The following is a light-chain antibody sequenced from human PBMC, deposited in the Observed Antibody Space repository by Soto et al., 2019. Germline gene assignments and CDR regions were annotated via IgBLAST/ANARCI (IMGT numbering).Light chain of an antibody. Sequence: EILLTQCPGTLSLSPGERATLSCGASQSVSNNYLAWYQQKPGQAPRLLIYGASNRATGIPDRLSGSGSGTDFTLTISRMEPEDFAVYYCQQYGSSGTFGQGTKVDIK. J-gene: IGKJ1*01. CDR1: QSVSNNY. V-gene: IGKV3-20*01. CDR2: GAS. CDR3: QQYGSSGT.